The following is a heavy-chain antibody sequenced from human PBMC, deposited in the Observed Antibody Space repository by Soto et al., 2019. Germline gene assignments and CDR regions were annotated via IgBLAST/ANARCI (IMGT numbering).Heavy chain of an antibody. CDR3: DCARVMGLTTGYYYGMDV. Sequence: QVQLQESGPGLVKPSQTLSLTCTVSGGSISSGDYYWSWIRQPPGKGLEWIGYIYYSGSTYYNPSLKGRVTISVDTATIQFCLKLVSVTVADTAVYYCDCARVMGLTTGYYYGMDVWGQGTTVTVSS. CDR1: GGSISSGDYY. CDR2: IYYSGST. J-gene: IGHJ6*02. D-gene: IGHD3-10*02. V-gene: IGHV4-30-4*01.